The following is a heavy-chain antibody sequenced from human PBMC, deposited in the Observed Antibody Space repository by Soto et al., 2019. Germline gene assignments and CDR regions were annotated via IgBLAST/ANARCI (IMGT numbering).Heavy chain of an antibody. CDR3: ARGDSTDCSNGVCSFFYNHDMDV. Sequence: ASVKVSCKASGYSFTDYHIHWVRQAPGRGLEWLGRINPKSGGTSTAQKFQGWVTMTTDTSISTASMELTRLTSDDTAIYYCARGDSTDCSNGVCSFFYNHDMDVWGQGTTVTVSS. CDR2: INPKSGGT. CDR1: GYSFTDYH. D-gene: IGHD2-8*01. J-gene: IGHJ6*02. V-gene: IGHV1-2*04.